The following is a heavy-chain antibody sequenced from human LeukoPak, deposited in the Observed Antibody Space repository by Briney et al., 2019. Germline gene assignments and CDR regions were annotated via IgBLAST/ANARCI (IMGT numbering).Heavy chain of an antibody. CDR1: GFTFSSYA. V-gene: IGHV3-30*04. CDR2: ISYDGSNK. D-gene: IGHD6-13*01. J-gene: IGHJ4*02. Sequence: GGSLRLSCAASGFTFSSYAMHWVRQAPGKGLEWVAVISYDGSNKYYADSVKGRFTISRDNSKNTLYLQMNSLRAEDMAVYYCARDPHPPQLVLYYFDYWGQGTLVTVSS. CDR3: ARDPHPPQLVLYYFDY.